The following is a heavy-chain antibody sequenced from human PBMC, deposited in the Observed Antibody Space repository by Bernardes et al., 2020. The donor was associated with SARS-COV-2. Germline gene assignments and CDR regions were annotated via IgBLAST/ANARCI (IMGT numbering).Heavy chain of an antibody. Sequence: VKVSCTASGYTFTSYGISWVRHAPEQGLEWMGWFIAYNGTTNYAQKLQGRVTMTTDTSTSTAYMELTSLRSDATAVYYCARDYVRARCYYYGLDVWGQGTTVTVTS. CDR3: ARDYVRARCYYYGLDV. CDR1: GYTFTSYG. D-gene: IGHD3-16*01. J-gene: IGHJ6*02. V-gene: IGHV1-18*04. CDR2: FIAYNGTT.